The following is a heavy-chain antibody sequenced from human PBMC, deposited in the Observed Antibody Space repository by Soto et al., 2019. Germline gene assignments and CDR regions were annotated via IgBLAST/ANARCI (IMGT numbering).Heavy chain of an antibody. CDR3: ARPVVVTANDAFDI. D-gene: IGHD2-21*02. CDR1: GGTFSSYA. V-gene: IGHV1-69*13. J-gene: IGHJ3*02. CDR2: IIPIFGTA. Sequence: SVKVSCKASGGTFSSYAISWVRQAPGQGLEWMGGIIPIFGTANYAQKFQGRVTITADESTSTAYMELSSLRSEDTAVYYCARPVVVTANDAFDIWGQGTMVTVSS.